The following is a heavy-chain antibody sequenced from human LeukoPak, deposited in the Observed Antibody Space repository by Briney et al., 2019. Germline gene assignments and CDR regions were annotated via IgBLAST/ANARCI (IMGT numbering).Heavy chain of an antibody. CDR2: IKQDGSEK. CDR3: ARAPLYCSSTSCYSWRSYDMDV. D-gene: IGHD2-2*01. V-gene: IGHV3-7*01. CDR1: GFTFSDYY. J-gene: IGHJ6*02. Sequence: GGSLRLSCAASGFTFSDYYMSWIRQAPGKGLEWVANIKQDGSEKYYVDSVKGRFTISRDNAKNSLYLQMNSLRAEDTAVYYCARAPLYCSSTSCYSWRSYDMDVWGQGTTVTVSS.